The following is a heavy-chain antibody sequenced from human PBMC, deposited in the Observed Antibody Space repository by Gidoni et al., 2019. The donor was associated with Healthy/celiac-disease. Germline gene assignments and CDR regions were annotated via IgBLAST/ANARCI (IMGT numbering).Heavy chain of an antibody. CDR1: GGSFSGYY. CDR2: INHSGST. J-gene: IGHJ6*02. D-gene: IGHD6-19*01. Sequence: QVQLQQWGAGLLKPSETLSLTCAVYGGSFSGYYWSWIRQPPGKGLEWIGEINHSGSTNYNPSLKSRVTISVDTSKNQFSLKLSSVTAADTAVYYCARGAAVAGTYYYYGMDVWGQGTTVTVSS. V-gene: IGHV4-34*01. CDR3: ARGAAVAGTYYYYGMDV.